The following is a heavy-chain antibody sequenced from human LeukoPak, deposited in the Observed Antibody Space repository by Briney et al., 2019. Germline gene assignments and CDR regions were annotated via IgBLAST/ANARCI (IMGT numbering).Heavy chain of an antibody. Sequence: ASVKVACKASGYTFTSYYMHWVRQAPGQGLEWMGIINPSGGSTSYAQKFQGRVTMTRDTSTSTVYMELSSLRSEDTAVYYCIAAAGTSDDYWGQGTLVTVSS. V-gene: IGHV1-46*01. CDR2: INPSGGST. CDR3: IAAAGTSDDY. D-gene: IGHD6-13*01. J-gene: IGHJ4*02. CDR1: GYTFTSYY.